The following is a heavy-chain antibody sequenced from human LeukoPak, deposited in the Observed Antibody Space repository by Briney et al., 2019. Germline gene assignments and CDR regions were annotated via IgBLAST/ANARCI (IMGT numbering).Heavy chain of an antibody. D-gene: IGHD1-26*01. V-gene: IGHV4-39*01. Sequence: KTSETLSLTCTVSGASVSGSPYYWGWIRQPPGKGLEWIGSIYSSGSTYYNASLQSRVTLSIETSKNQISLRLNSVTAADTAIYYCAKSGGYGLIDYWGQGTLVTVSS. CDR2: IYSSGST. CDR1: GASVSGSPYY. CDR3: AKSGGYGLIDY. J-gene: IGHJ4*02.